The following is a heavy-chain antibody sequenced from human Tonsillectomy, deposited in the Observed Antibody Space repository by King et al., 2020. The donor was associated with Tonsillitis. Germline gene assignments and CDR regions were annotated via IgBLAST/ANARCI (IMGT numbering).Heavy chain of an antibody. J-gene: IGHJ5*02. Sequence: VQLQESGPGLVKPSETLSLTCAVSGYSISSGYYWGWIRQPPGKGLEWIGSIYHSGSTYYNPSLKSRVTISVDTSKTQFSLKLSSVTAADTAVYYCARLPYYYDSSGYYPWGQGTVVTVSS. CDR3: ARLPYYYDSSGYYP. CDR2: IYHSGST. D-gene: IGHD3-22*01. CDR1: GYSISSGYY. V-gene: IGHV4-38-2*01.